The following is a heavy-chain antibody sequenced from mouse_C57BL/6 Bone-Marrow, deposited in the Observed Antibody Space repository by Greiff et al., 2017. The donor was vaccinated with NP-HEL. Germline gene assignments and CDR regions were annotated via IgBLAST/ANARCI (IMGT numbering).Heavy chain of an antibody. CDR2: IHPNSGST. D-gene: IGHD3-3*01. CDR1: GYTFTSYW. CDR3: ARGGCYYAMDY. V-gene: IGHV1-64*01. Sequence: VKLQQPGAELVKPGASVKLSCKASGYTFTSYWMHWVKQRPGQGLEWIGMIHPNSGSTNYNEKFKSKATLTVDKSSSTAYMQLSSLTSEDSAVYYCARGGCYYAMDYWGQGTSVTVSS. J-gene: IGHJ4*01.